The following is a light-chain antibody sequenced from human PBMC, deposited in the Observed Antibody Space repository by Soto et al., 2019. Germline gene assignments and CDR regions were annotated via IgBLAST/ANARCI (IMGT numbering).Light chain of an antibody. CDR1: QSITNR. J-gene: IGKJ5*01. V-gene: IGKV1-5*01. Sequence: DIQMTQSPSTLSASVGDRVAITCRASQSITNRLAWYQLKPGKAPKVLIYDALNLESGVPSRFSGSGSGTEFTLIINSLQPDDFATYFCQQYDSYPITFGQGTRLEIK. CDR2: DAL. CDR3: QQYDSYPIT.